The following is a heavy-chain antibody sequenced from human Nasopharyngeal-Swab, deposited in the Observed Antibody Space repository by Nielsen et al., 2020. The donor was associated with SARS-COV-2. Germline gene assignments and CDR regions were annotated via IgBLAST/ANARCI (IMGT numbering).Heavy chain of an antibody. CDR2: MNPNSGTT. D-gene: IGHD5-12*01. V-gene: IGHV1-8*01. CDR1: GYTFTSYD. CDR3: ARGFIVATIFHYYYYMDV. J-gene: IGHJ6*03. Sequence: ASVKVSCKASGYTFTSYDINWVRQATGQGLEWMGWMNPNSGTTGYAQKFQGRVTMTRNTSISTAYMELSSPRSEDTAVYYCARGFIVATIFHYYYYMDVWGKGTTVTVSS.